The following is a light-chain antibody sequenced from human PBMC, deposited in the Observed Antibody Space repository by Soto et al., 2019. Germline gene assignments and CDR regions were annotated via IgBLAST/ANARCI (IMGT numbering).Light chain of an antibody. CDR2: AAS. V-gene: IGKV1D-12*01. CDR3: QQANSFPFT. CDR1: QGISTW. Sequence: DIQMTQSPSSVSASVGDRVTMTCRASQGISTWLAWYQQKPGKAPKLLFNAASRLQNGVPSRFSGSGSGTEFTLTISSLQAEDFATYFCQQANSFPFTFGPGTKVDIK. J-gene: IGKJ3*01.